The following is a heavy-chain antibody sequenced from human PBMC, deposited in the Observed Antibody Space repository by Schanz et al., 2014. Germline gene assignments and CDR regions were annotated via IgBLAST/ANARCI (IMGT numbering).Heavy chain of an antibody. CDR2: INPSGGST. J-gene: IGHJ4*02. D-gene: IGHD6-13*01. Sequence: QGQLVQSGAEVKKPGASVKVSCKASGYTFTSYYMHWVRQAPGQGLEWMGIINPSGGSTSYAQKFQGRVTMTRDTSTSTVYMELSSLRSEDTAVYDCARDGEAAAGCDYWGQGTLVTVSS. V-gene: IGHV1-46*03. CDR1: GYTFTSYY. CDR3: ARDGEAAAGCDY.